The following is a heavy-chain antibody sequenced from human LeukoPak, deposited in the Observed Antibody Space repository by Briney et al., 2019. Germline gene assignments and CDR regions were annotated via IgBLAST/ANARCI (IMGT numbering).Heavy chain of an antibody. D-gene: IGHD6-19*01. CDR3: ARGARYSSGWYKGADY. Sequence: ASVKVSCKASGYTFTSYGISWVRQAPGQGLEWMGWISAYNGNTNYAQKLQGRVTITTDTSTSTVYMELRSLRSDNTAVYYCARGARYSSGWYKGADYWGQGTLVTVSS. V-gene: IGHV1-18*01. J-gene: IGHJ4*02. CDR2: ISAYNGNT. CDR1: GYTFTSYG.